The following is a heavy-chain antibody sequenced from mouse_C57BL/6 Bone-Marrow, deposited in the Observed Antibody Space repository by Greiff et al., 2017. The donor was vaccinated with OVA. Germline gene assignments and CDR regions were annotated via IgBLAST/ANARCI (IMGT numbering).Heavy chain of an antibody. CDR3: AKYGVYYCGSSGSGFAY. V-gene: IGHV1-9*01. Sequence: QVQLQQSGAELMKPGASVKLSCKATGYTFTGYWIEWVKQRPGHGLEWIGEILPGSGSTNYNEKFKGKATFTADTSSNTAYMKLSSLTTENAAISSSAKYGVYYCGSSGSGFAYWGQGTLVTVSA. CDR1: GYTFTGYW. D-gene: IGHD1-1*01. J-gene: IGHJ3*01. CDR2: ILPGSGST.